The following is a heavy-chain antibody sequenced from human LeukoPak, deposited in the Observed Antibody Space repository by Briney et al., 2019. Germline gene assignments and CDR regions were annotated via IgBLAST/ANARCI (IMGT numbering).Heavy chain of an antibody. CDR3: EAAPLWFGEIYFDY. D-gene: IGHD3-10*01. CDR2: IKEDGSEK. Sequence: GGSLRLSCAASGFTFSSYWMSWVRQAPGKGLEWVANIKEDGSEKYYVDSVKGRFTISRDNAKNSLFLQMNSLRAEDTAVYYCEAAPLWFGEIYFDYWGQGTLVTVSS. J-gene: IGHJ4*02. CDR1: GFTFSSYW. V-gene: IGHV3-7*01.